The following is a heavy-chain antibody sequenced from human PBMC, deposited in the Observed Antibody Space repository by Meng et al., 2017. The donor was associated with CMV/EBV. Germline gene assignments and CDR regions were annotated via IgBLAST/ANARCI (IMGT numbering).Heavy chain of an antibody. CDR2: ISSSSSHI. CDR1: GFTFSSYS. D-gene: IGHD2-2*01. J-gene: IGHJ4*02. CDR3: ARRGGSVVVPAAHFDY. V-gene: IGHV3-21*01. Sequence: GGSLRLSCAASGFTFSSYSMNWVRQAPGKGLEWVSSISSSSSHIYYADSVKGRFTISRDNAKNSLYLQMNSLRAEDTAVYYCARRGGSVVVPAAHFDYWGQGTLVTVSS.